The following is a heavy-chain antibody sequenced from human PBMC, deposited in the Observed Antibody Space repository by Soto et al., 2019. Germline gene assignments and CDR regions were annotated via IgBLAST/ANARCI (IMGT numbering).Heavy chain of an antibody. CDR3: AKSTWYTDNWFDP. CDR1: GGSVSSYY. Sequence: SETLSLTCTVTGGSVSSYYWSWILQPPGKGLEWIGYIYYSGSTNYNPSLRGRVTISIDTSKNQFSLKLSPMAAADTAIYYCAKSTWYTDNWFDPWGQGTLVTVSS. J-gene: IGHJ5*02. D-gene: IGHD1-20*01. V-gene: IGHV4-59*02. CDR2: IYYSGST.